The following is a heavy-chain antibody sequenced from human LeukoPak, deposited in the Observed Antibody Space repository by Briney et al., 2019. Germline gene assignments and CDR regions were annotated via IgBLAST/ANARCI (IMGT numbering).Heavy chain of an antibody. CDR3: AHSVALLWLGGGAFDI. CDR2: IKQDGSEK. Sequence: GGSLRLSCAASGFTFSSYWMSWVRQAPGKGLEWVANIKQDGSEKYYVDSVKGRFTISRDNAKNSLYLQMNSLRAEDTAVYYCAHSVALLWLGGGAFDIWGQGTMVTVSS. CDR1: GFTFSSYW. D-gene: IGHD3-10*01. V-gene: IGHV3-7*01. J-gene: IGHJ3*02.